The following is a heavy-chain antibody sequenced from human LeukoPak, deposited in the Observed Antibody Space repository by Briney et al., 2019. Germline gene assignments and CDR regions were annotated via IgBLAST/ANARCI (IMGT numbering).Heavy chain of an antibody. CDR1: GFTFSSYS. CDR2: ISGSGGST. CDR3: IRFLEWLAHFDY. J-gene: IGHJ4*02. D-gene: IGHD3-3*01. Sequence: GGSLRLSCAASGFTFSSYSMNWVRQAPGKGLEWVSAISGSGGSTYYADSVKGRFTISRDNSKNTPYLQMNSLRAEDTAVYYCIRFLEWLAHFDYWGQGTLVTVSS. V-gene: IGHV3-23*01.